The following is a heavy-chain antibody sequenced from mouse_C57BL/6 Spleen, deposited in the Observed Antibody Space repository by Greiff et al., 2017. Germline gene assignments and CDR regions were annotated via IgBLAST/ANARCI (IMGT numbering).Heavy chain of an antibody. D-gene: IGHD2-5*01. J-gene: IGHJ1*03. CDR2: INYDGSST. CDR3: ARAYYSNDWYFDV. CDR1: GFTFSDYY. Sequence: EVQRVESEGGLVQPGSSMKLSCTASGFTFSDYYMAWVRQVPEKGLEWVANINYDGSSTYYLDSLKSRFIIARDNAKNILYLQMSSLKSEDTATYYCARAYYSNDWYFDVWGTGTTVTVSS. V-gene: IGHV5-16*01.